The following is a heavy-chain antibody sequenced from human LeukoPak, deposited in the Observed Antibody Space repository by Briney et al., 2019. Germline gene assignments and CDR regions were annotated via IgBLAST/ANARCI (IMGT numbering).Heavy chain of an antibody. D-gene: IGHD6-19*01. CDR1: GYTFTIYA. CDR2: INTNTGNP. CDR3: AREADIAVADDSWDY. Sequence: ASVKVSCKASGYTFTIYAMNWVRQAPGQGLEWMGWINTNTGNPTYAQGFTGRFVLSLDTSVSTAYLQISSLKAEDTAVYYCAREADIAVADDSWDYWGQGTLVTVSS. V-gene: IGHV7-4-1*02. J-gene: IGHJ4*02.